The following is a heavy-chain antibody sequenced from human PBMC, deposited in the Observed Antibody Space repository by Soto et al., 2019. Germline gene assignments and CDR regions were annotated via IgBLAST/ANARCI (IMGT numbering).Heavy chain of an antibody. J-gene: IGHJ4*02. D-gene: IGHD1-7*01. V-gene: IGHV4-30-4*01. CDR2: IYYSGST. Sequence: QVQLQEAGPGLVKPSQTLSLTCTVSGGSISSGDYYWSWIRQPPGKGLEWIGYIYYSGSTYYNPSPKRRVTIPVDTSKHQFSPKLSSVTAADTAGYYCASVGGAELLGWGQGTLVTVSS. CDR1: GGSISSGDYY. CDR3: ASVGGAELLG.